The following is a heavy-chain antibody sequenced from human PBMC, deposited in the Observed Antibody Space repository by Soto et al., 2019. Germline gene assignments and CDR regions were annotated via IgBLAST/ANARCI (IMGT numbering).Heavy chain of an antibody. D-gene: IGHD3-3*01. CDR1: GFTFSSYA. CDR2: ISGSGGST. J-gene: IGHJ4*02. Sequence: EVQLLESGGGLVQPGGSLRLSCAASGFTFSSYAMSWVRQAPGKGLEWVSAISGSGGSTYYADSVKGRFTISRDNSKNTLYLQMNSLRAEDTAVYYCAKDARGGIRFLEWSDFDYWGQGTLVTVSS. V-gene: IGHV3-23*01. CDR3: AKDARGGIRFLEWSDFDY.